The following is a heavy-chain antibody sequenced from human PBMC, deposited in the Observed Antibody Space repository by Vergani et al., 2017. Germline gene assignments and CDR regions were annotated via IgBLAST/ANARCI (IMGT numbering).Heavy chain of an antibody. Sequence: GQLVESGGGLVKTRGSLRLSCAASRVTSINAWMTWVRQAPGRRLEWVGRIKSKTDGATTYYAAPVKGKFTISRDDSKNTLYLQTNSLKTEDTAVYYCSTDNQQSSLGHCSVTNFYRSVFYLWGQG. CDR1: RVTSINAW. CDR3: STDNQQSSLGHCSVTNFYRSVFYL. V-gene: IGHV3-15*01. CDR2: IKSKTDGATT. J-gene: IGHJ3*01. D-gene: IGHD2-15*01.